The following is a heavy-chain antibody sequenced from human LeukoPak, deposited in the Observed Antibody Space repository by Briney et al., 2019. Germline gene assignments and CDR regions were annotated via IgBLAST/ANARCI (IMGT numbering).Heavy chain of an antibody. V-gene: IGHV4-59*01. CDR2: IYYSGST. CDR1: GVSISSYY. D-gene: IGHD4-11*01. Sequence: SETLSLTCTVSGVSISSYYWSWLRQPPGKGLEWIGYIYYSGSTNYNPSLKSRVTISVDTSKNQFSLKLSSVTAADTAVYYCARADYSRVGWFDHWGQGTLVTVSS. CDR3: ARADYSRVGWFDH. J-gene: IGHJ5*02.